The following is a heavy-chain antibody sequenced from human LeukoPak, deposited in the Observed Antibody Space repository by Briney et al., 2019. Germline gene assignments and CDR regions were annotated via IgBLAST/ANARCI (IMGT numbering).Heavy chain of an antibody. J-gene: IGHJ3*02. CDR3: AKDQSDAFDI. Sequence: PGGSLRLSCAASGFTFRSYVLTWVRQAPGKGLEWVSSITDSGDKTFYADSVKGRFTISRDNSKNTLYLQMNSLRAEDTAVYYCAKDQSDAFDIWGQGTMVTVSS. CDR2: ITDSGDKT. V-gene: IGHV3-23*01. CDR1: GFTFRSYV.